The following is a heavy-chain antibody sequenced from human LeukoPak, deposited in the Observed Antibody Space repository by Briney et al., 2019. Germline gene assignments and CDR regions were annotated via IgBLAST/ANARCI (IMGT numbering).Heavy chain of an antibody. J-gene: IGHJ4*02. V-gene: IGHV3-7*01. CDR2: IKQDGSEK. Sequence: GGSLRLSCAASGFTFSSYWMNWVRQAPGKGLEWVANIKQDGSEKYYVDSVKGRFTISRDNAKNSLYLQMNSLRAEDAAVYYCARAPYCGGDCYWVFDYWGQGTLVTVSS. D-gene: IGHD2-21*02. CDR1: GFTFSSYW. CDR3: ARAPYCGGDCYWVFDY.